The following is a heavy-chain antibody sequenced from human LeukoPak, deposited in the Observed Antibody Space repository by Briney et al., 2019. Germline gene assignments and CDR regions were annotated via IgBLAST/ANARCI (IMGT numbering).Heavy chain of an antibody. CDR3: ARVSGILYCSGGSCYNWFDP. CDR1: RYTLTSYG. CDR2: ISAYNGNT. D-gene: IGHD2-15*01. Sequence: GASVKVSCKASRYTLTSYGISWVRQAPGQGLEWMGWISAYNGNTNYAQKLQGRVAMTTDTFTSTAYMELRSLRSDDTAVYYCARVSGILYCSGGSCYNWFDPWGQGTLVTVSS. J-gene: IGHJ5*02. V-gene: IGHV1-18*01.